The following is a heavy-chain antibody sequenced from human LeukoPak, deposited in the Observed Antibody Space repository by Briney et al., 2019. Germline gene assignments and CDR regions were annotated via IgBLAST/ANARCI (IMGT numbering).Heavy chain of an antibody. CDR2: ISAYNGNT. D-gene: IGHD3-3*01. J-gene: IGHJ3*02. Sequence: ASVKVSFKASGYTFTSYGISWVRQAPGQGLEWMGWISAYNGNTNYAQKLQGRVTMTTDTSTSTAYMELRSLRSDDTAVDYCARETHDRLAPDYDFWSTYYRRDAFDIWGQGTMVTVSS. V-gene: IGHV1-18*01. CDR3: ARETHDRLAPDYDFWSTYYRRDAFDI. CDR1: GYTFTSYG.